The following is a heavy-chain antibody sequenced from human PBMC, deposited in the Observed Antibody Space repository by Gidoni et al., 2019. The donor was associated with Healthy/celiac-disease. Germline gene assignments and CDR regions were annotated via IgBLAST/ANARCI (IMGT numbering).Heavy chain of an antibody. V-gene: IGHV3-21*01. J-gene: IGHJ6*03. CDR2: ISSSSSYI. CDR1: GFTFSSYS. D-gene: IGHD6-19*01. CDR3: ARDVAGTIYYYYYYMDV. Sequence: EVQLVESGGGLVKPGGSLRLSCEDSGFTFSSYSLNWVRQAPGKGLEWVSSISSSSSYIYYADSVKGRFTISRDNAKNSLYLQMNSLRAEDTAVYYCARDVAGTIYYYYYYMDVWGKGTTVTVSS.